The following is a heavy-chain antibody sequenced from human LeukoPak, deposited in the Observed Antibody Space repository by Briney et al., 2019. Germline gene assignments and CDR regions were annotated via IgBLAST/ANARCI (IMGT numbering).Heavy chain of an antibody. J-gene: IGHJ6*02. CDR3: ARVGGSGSYPYYYYGMDV. V-gene: IGHV3-48*04. CDR2: ISSSSSTI. CDR1: GFTFSSYS. Sequence: PVGSLRLSCAASGFTFSSYSMNWVRQAPGKGLEWVSYISSSSSTIYYADSVKGRFTISRDNAKNSLYLQMNSLRAEDTAVYYCARVGGSGSYPYYYYGMDVWGQGTTVTVSS. D-gene: IGHD3-10*01.